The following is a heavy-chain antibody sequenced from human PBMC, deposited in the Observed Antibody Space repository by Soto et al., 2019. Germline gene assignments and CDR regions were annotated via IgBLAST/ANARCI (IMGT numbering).Heavy chain of an antibody. CDR1: GGSISRSSYY. CDR3: ATPWFGDGDY. D-gene: IGHD3-10*01. CDR2: IYYSGST. Sequence: QLQLRESGPGLVKPSETLSLTCTVSGGSISRSSYYWGWIRQPPGKGLEWIGSIYYSGSTYYNPSLKSRVTISVDTSENQFSLKLSSVTAADTAVYYCATPWFGDGDYWGQGALVTVSS. V-gene: IGHV4-39*01. J-gene: IGHJ4*02.